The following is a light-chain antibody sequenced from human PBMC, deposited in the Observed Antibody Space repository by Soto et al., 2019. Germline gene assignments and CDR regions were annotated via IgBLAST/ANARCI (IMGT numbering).Light chain of an antibody. J-gene: IGKJ5*01. CDR1: QSVSSN. CDR2: GTS. CDR3: QQYGSSPIT. Sequence: EIVMTQSPATLSVSPGKRATLSCRASQSVSSNLAWYQQKPGQAPRLLIYGTSSRATGIPDRFSGSGSETDFTLTISRLEPEDFAVYYCQQYGSSPITFGQGTRLEIK. V-gene: IGKV3-20*01.